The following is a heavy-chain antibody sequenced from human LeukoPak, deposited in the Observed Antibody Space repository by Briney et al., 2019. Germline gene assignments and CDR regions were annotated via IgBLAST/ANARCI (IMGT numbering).Heavy chain of an antibody. CDR3: ARGWYYIYNYCDY. J-gene: IGHJ4*02. D-gene: IGHD1-7*01. CDR2: INHSGST. V-gene: IGHV4-34*01. CDR1: GGSFSGYY. Sequence: SETLSLTCAVYGGSFSGYYWSWIRQPPGKGLEWIGEINHSGSTNYNPSLKSRVTISVDTSKNQFSLKLSSVTAADTAVYYCARGWYYIYNYCDYWGQGTLVTVSS.